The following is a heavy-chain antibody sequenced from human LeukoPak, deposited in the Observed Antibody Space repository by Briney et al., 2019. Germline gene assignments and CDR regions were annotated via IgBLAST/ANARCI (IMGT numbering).Heavy chain of an antibody. CDR3: ARNGGGYDKDSTTELDY. Sequence: ASVKVSCKASGYTFTSYYMHWVRQAPGQGLEWMGIINPSGGSTSYAQKFQGRVTITADESTSTAYMELSSLRSEDTAVYYCARNGGGYDKDSTTELDYWGQGTLVTVSS. V-gene: IGHV1-46*01. D-gene: IGHD5-12*01. J-gene: IGHJ4*02. CDR1: GYTFTSYY. CDR2: INPSGGST.